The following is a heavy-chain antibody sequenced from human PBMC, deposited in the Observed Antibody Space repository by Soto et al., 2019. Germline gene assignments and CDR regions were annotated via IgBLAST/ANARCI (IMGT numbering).Heavy chain of an antibody. V-gene: IGHV4-4*07. CDR2: IYTSGST. CDR1: GGSISSYY. CDR3: ARVLAAAGTNYYYYYGMYV. D-gene: IGHD6-13*01. J-gene: IGHJ6*02. Sequence: SETLSLTCTVSGGSISSYYWSWIRQPAGKGLEWIGRIYTSGSTNYNPSLKSRVTMSVDTSKNQFSLKLSSVTAADTAVYYCARVLAAAGTNYYYYYGMYVWGQGTTVTVSS.